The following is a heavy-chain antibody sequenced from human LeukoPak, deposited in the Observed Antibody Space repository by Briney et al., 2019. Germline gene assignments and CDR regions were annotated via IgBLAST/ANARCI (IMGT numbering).Heavy chain of an antibody. D-gene: IGHD5-24*01. CDR2: IYYSGST. J-gene: IGHJ3*02. V-gene: IGHV4-59*01. CDR3: AGRLWRRDGCNLSAFDI. Sequence: KPSETLSLTCTVSGGSISSYYWNWIRQPPGKGLEWIGYIYYSGSTNYNPSLKSRVTISVDTSKNQFSLKLSSVTAADTAVYYCAGRLWRRDGCNLSAFDIWGQGTMVTVSS. CDR1: GGSISSYY.